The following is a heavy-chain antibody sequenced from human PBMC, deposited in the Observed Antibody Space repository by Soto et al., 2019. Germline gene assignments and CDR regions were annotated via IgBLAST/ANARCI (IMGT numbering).Heavy chain of an antibody. Sequence: EVQLLESGGGLVQPGGSLRLSCAASGLTFSSYAMNWVRQAPGKGLEWVSVISGSGGSTYYADSVKGRFSISRDNSKNTLYLQMNSRSAEDAAGYYCGRVCDSSWFRMAVCGQWTTVTVSS. V-gene: IGHV3-23*01. J-gene: IGHJ6*02. CDR2: ISGSGGST. CDR1: GLTFSSYA. D-gene: IGHD3-22*01. CDR3: GRVCDSSWFRMAV.